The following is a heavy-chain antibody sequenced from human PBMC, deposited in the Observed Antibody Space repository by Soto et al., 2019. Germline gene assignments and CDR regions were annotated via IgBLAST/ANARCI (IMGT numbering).Heavy chain of an antibody. D-gene: IGHD6-13*01. J-gene: IGHJ6*02. V-gene: IGHV1-69*12. Sequence: QVHLVQSGAEVKKPGSSVKVSCKASGGTFNSYAISGVRQAPGQGLESMGGTIPIFRTADYAQQFQGRVTINADESTSTAYMEHSSLRAEGTAVDYWASQQRGPSYYYGRDVCGQGTKVTFSS. CDR1: GGTFNSYA. CDR3: ASQQRGPSYYYGRDV. CDR2: TIPIFRTA.